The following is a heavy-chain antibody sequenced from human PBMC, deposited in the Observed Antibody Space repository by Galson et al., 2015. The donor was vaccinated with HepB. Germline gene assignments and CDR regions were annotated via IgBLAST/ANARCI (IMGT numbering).Heavy chain of an antibody. CDR1: GFTFSSYG. V-gene: IGHV3-33*01. D-gene: IGHD4-17*01. Sequence: SLRLSCAASGFTFSSYGMHWVRQAPGKGLEWGAVIWYDGSNKYYADSVQGRFTISRDNSKNTLYLQMNSLRAEDTAVYYCARGARGRLRGGYFDYWGQGTLVTVSS. CDR2: IWYDGSNK. CDR3: ARGARGRLRGGYFDY. J-gene: IGHJ4*02.